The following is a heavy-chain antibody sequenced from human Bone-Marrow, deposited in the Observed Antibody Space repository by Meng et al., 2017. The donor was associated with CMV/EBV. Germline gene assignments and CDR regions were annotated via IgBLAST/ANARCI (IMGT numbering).Heavy chain of an antibody. D-gene: IGHD3-3*01. J-gene: IGHJ6*01. CDR3: ARVMVWSGYYSYYYYYYGMDV. V-gene: IGHV3-7*01. Sequence: GGSLRLSCAASGFTFSSYWMSWVRQAPGKGLEWVANIKQDGSEKYYVDSVKGRFTISRDNAKNSLYLQMNSLRAEDTAVYYCARVMVWSGYYSYYYYYYGMDVWGQGPTVTVYS. CDR2: IKQDGSEK. CDR1: GFTFSSYW.